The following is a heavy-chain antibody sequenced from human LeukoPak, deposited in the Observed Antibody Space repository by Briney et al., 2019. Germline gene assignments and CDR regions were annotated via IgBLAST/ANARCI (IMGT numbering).Heavy chain of an antibody. CDR2: ISGSGNNT. Sequence: GGSLRLSCAASGLTFRSHAMTWVRQAPGKGLEWASVISGSGNNTYYADSVKGRFTISRDNSKNTLYLQMNSLRPEDTAVYYCAKGKDVWGSYRIEFDFWGQGTLVAVSS. CDR3: AKGKDVWGSYRIEFDF. CDR1: GLTFRSHA. D-gene: IGHD3-16*02. J-gene: IGHJ4*02. V-gene: IGHV3-23*01.